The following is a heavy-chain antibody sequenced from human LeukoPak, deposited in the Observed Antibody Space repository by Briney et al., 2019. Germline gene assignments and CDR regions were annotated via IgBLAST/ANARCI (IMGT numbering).Heavy chain of an antibody. CDR3: AREGENDYGDYAIFDY. J-gene: IGHJ4*02. V-gene: IGHV3-7*03. CDR2: IKQDGSEK. Sequence: GGSLRLSCAASGFTFSSYWMSWVRQAPGKGLEWVANIKQDGSEKYYVDSVKGRFTISRDNAKNSLYLQMNSLRAEDTAVYYCAREGENDYGDYAIFDYWGQGTLVTVSS. CDR1: GFTFSSYW. D-gene: IGHD4-17*01.